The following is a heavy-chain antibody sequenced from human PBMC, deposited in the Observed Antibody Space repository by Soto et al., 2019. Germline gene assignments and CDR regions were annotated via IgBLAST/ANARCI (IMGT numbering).Heavy chain of an antibody. CDR2: IYYSGST. CDR1: GGSISDYY. CDR3: ARARMDSSQFPYFVY. J-gene: IGHJ4*02. D-gene: IGHD3-22*01. Sequence: QVQLQESGPGLVKPSETLSLTCTVSGGSISDYYWSWIRQPPGKGLEWIGYIYYSGSTKNNPSLKSRITISVVTSKNQFSLKLSSVIAADTAVYYCARARMDSSQFPYFVYWGQGTLVTVSS. V-gene: IGHV4-59*01.